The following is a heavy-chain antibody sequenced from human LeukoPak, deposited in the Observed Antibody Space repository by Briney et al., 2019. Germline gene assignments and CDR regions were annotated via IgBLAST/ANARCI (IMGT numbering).Heavy chain of an antibody. V-gene: IGHV3-30*18. CDR1: GFIFSSYD. CDR2: ISNDGNNK. CDR3: AKDGLMRFFDY. D-gene: IGHD2-8*01. Sequence: TGGSLRLSCAASGFIFSSYDMYWVRQAPGKGLEWVAVISNDGNNKQYADSVKGRFTISRDNSKNTLYLQMNSLRADVTAVYHCAKDGLMRFFDYWGQGTLVTVSS. J-gene: IGHJ4*02.